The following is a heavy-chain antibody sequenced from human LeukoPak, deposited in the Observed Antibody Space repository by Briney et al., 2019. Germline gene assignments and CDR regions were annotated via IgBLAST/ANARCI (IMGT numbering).Heavy chain of an antibody. D-gene: IGHD6-13*01. CDR3: ARDTAAAPANWFDP. Sequence: ASVKVSCKASGYTFTSYYMHWVRLAPGQGLEWMGWISAYNGNTNYAQKLQGRVTMTTDTSTSTAYMELRSLRSDDTAVYYCARDTAAAPANWFDPWGQGTLVTVSS. J-gene: IGHJ5*02. CDR2: ISAYNGNT. CDR1: GYTFTSYY. V-gene: IGHV1-18*04.